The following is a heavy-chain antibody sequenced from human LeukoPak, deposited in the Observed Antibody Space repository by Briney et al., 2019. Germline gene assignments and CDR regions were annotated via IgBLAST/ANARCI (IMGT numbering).Heavy chain of an antibody. D-gene: IGHD1-20*01. Sequence: SETLSLTCTVSGGSISSSSYYWGWIRQPPGKGLEWIGSIYYSGSTYYNPSLKSRVTISVDTSKNQFSLKLSSVTAADTAAYYCARHLRYSWNFDYWGQGTLVTVSS. V-gene: IGHV4-39*01. CDR3: ARHLRYSWNFDY. CDR2: IYYSGST. CDR1: GGSISSSSYY. J-gene: IGHJ4*02.